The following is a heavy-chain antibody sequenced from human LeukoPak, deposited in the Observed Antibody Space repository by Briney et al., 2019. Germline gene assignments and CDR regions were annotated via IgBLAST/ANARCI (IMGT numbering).Heavy chain of an antibody. CDR1: GFTFSSYA. D-gene: IGHD3-10*01. CDR2: ISGSGGSP. V-gene: IGHV3-23*01. CDR3: AKEALWFGELKWFDP. Sequence: GGSLRLSCVASGFTFSSYAMTWVRQDPGTGLEWVSTISGSGGSPYYADSVKGRFTISRNNSKNTLYLQMNSLRAEDTAVYYCAKEALWFGELKWFDPWGQGTLVTVSS. J-gene: IGHJ5*02.